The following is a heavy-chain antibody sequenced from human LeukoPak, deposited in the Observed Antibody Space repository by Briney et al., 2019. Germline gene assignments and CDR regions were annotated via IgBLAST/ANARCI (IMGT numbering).Heavy chain of an antibody. CDR1: GGSISSSSYY. D-gene: IGHD3-10*01. V-gene: IGHV4-39*01. CDR2: IYYSGST. CDR3: ARSGDSNDWYFDL. Sequence: PSEALSLTCTVSGGSISSSSYYWGWIRQPPGKGLEWIGSIYYSGSTYYNPSLKSRVTISVDTSKNQFSLKLSSVTAADTAVYYCARSGDSNDWYFDLWGRGTLVTVSS. J-gene: IGHJ2*01.